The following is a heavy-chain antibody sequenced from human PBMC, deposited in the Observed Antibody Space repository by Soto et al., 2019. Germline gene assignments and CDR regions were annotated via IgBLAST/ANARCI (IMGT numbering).Heavy chain of an antibody. V-gene: IGHV3-11*06. CDR3: ARDVYRYSSSSPEDV. D-gene: IGHD6-6*01. Sequence: QVQLVESGGGLVKPGGALRLSYAASGFTFSDYYMSWIRQAPGKGLDWVSYISSSSSNTKYADSVKGRFTISRDNAKNSLYMQMNSLRAEDTAVYYCARDVYRYSSSSPEDVWGQGTTVTVSS. CDR1: GFTFSDYY. J-gene: IGHJ6*02. CDR2: ISSSSSNT.